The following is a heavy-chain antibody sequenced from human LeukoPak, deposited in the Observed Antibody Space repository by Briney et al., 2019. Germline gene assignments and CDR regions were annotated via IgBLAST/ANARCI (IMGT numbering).Heavy chain of an antibody. D-gene: IGHD6-19*01. Sequence: SETLSLTCTVSGGSISTSYWGWIRQPPGKGLEWIGYISYSGSSNYNPSLKSRVTISLDTSKNQCSLKLNSVTTADTAVYFCAHYTSAWWPFAPWGQGTQVTVSS. J-gene: IGHJ5*02. CDR2: ISYSGSS. V-gene: IGHV4-59*13. CDR1: GGSISTSY. CDR3: AHYTSAWWPFAP.